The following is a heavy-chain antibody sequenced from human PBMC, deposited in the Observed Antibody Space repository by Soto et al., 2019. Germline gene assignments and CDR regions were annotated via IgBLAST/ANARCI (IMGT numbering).Heavy chain of an antibody. Sequence: PSETLSLTCTVSGISVSTSDYYWGWVRQPPGKGLDWIGNIYYSGSTFYNPSPRSRVTLSVDTSKNQFSLRLNSVTAADTAVYFCAGFVVPASRNSDFDYWGQGTLVTVSS. CDR2: IYYSGST. CDR3: AGFVVPASRNSDFDY. CDR1: GISVSTSDYY. J-gene: IGHJ4*02. D-gene: IGHD2-15*01. V-gene: IGHV4-39*01.